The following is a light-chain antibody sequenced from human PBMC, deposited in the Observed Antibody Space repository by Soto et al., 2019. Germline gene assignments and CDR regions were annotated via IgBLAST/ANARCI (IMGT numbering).Light chain of an antibody. V-gene: IGKV3-15*01. Sequence: EIVMTQSPATLSVSPGERATLSCRASQSVSSNLAWYQQKPGQAPRLLIYGASTMATGIPARFSGSGSGTEFNLTISSLPSEDFAVYYCQQYNNWPPWTFGQGTK. J-gene: IGKJ1*01. CDR1: QSVSSN. CDR2: GAS. CDR3: QQYNNWPPWT.